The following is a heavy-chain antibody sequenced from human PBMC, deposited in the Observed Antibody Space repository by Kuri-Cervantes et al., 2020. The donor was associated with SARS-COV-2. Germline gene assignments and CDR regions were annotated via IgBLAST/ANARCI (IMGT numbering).Heavy chain of an antibody. J-gene: IGHJ6*03. CDR1: GFTFSSYS. V-gene: IGHV3-48*04. CDR2: ISSSGSTI. CDR3: ARDHGYGDYYYYYYYMDV. Sequence: GGSLRLSCAASGFTFSSYSMNWVRQAPGKGLEWVSYISSSGSTIYYADSVKGRFTISRDNAKNSLYLQMNSLRAEDTAVYYCARDHGYGDYYYYYYYMDVWGKGTTVTVSS. D-gene: IGHD4-17*01.